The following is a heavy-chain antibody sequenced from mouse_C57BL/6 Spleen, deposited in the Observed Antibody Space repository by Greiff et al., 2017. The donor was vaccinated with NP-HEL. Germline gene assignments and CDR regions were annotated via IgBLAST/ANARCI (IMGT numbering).Heavy chain of an antibody. V-gene: IGHV1-53*01. J-gene: IGHJ2*01. CDR1: GYTFTSYW. D-gene: IGHD2-3*01. CDR3: ARRDGYYLYYFDY. Sequence: VKLQQPGTELVKPGASVKLSCKASGYTFTSYWMHWVKQRPGQGLEWIGNINPSNGGTNYNEKFKSKATLTVDKSSSTAYMQLSSLTSEDSAVYYCARRDGYYLYYFDYWGQGTTLTVSS. CDR2: INPSNGGT.